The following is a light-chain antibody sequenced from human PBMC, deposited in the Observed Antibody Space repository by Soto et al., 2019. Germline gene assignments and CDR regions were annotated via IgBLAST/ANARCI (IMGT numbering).Light chain of an antibody. CDR3: QQYGSSPLT. CDR2: GAS. J-gene: IGKJ4*01. CDR1: QSVTTQ. Sequence: IVLTQSPGTLSLSPGERATLSCRASQSVTTQLAWYQQKPGQAPRLIIHGASSRATGVPDRITGSGSGTDFTLSISRLEPEDFAVYYCQQYGSSPLTFGGGTKVEIK. V-gene: IGKV3-20*01.